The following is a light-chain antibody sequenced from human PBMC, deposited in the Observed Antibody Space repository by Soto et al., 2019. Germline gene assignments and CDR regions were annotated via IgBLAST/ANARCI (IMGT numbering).Light chain of an antibody. V-gene: IGKV4-1*01. CDR2: WAS. Sequence: DIVMTQSPDSLAVSLGERATINCKPSQSVFYNSNNKHYLAWYQHKPGQPPRLLIYWASTRESGVPDRFSGSGSGKDFTLTISSLQPEDVAVYXXQXXXSTPLTXXGGTKVEIK. CDR1: QSVFYNSNNKHY. CDR3: QXXXSTPLT. J-gene: IGKJ4*01.